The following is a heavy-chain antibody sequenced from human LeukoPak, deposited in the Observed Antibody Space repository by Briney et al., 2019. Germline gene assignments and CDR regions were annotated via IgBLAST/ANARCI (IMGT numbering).Heavy chain of an antibody. CDR2: ISGSGGST. Sequence: PGGSLRLSCAASGFTFSSYAMHWVRQAPGKGLEWVSAISGSGGSTYYADSVKGRFTISRDNSKNTLYLQMNSLRAEDTAVYYCAKDPVGHYYDSSGPFWGQGTLVTVSS. J-gene: IGHJ4*02. CDR1: GFTFSSYA. V-gene: IGHV3-23*01. CDR3: AKDPVGHYYDSSGPF. D-gene: IGHD3-22*01.